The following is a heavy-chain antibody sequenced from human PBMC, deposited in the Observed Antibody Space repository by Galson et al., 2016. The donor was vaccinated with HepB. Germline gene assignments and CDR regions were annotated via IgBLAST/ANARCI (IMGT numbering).Heavy chain of an antibody. J-gene: IGHJ5*02. D-gene: IGHD3-10*01. CDR2: IDWDDDK. V-gene: IGHV2-70*01. Sequence: PALVKPTQTLTLTCTFSGFSLSTSGMCVSWIRQPPGKALEWLASIDWDDDKYYSTSLKTRLTISKDTSNNQVVLTMTNMDPADTATYYCARSSPYYYGSGSPFDPWGQGTLVTVSS. CDR3: ARSSPYYYGSGSPFDP. CDR1: GFSLSTSGMC.